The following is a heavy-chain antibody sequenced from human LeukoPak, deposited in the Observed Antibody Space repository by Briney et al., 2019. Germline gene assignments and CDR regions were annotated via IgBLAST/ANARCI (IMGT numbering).Heavy chain of an antibody. CDR3: ATAPILRGEGGKHYKYGMDV. CDR1: VGSISSGNW. Sequence: SETLSLTCAVSVGSISSGNWWSWVRQSPGKGLEWIGEIYHNGTSNNNPSLKSRVTISADTFKNHFSLKLTSVTAADTAVYYCATAPILRGEGGKHYKYGMDVWGQGTTVIVSS. D-gene: IGHD2-2*02. CDR2: IYHNGTS. V-gene: IGHV4-4*02. J-gene: IGHJ6*02.